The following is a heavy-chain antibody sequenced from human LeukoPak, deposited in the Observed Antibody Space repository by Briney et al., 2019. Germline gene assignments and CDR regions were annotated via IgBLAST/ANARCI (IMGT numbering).Heavy chain of an antibody. V-gene: IGHV3-30*02. CDR3: AKNSFVTRSYYLLYFQH. Sequence: PGGSLRLSCAASGFTFSSYGMHWVRQAPGKGLEWVAFIRYDGSNKYYADSVKGRFTISRDNSKNTLYLQMNSLRAEDTAVYYCAKNSFVTRSYYLLYFQHWGQGTLVTVSS. J-gene: IGHJ1*01. CDR2: IRYDGSNK. CDR1: GFTFSSYG. D-gene: IGHD1-26*01.